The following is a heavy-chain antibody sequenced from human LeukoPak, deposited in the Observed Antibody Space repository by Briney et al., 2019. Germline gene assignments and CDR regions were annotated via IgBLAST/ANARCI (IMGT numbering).Heavy chain of an antibody. CDR2: INPNSGGT. V-gene: IGHV1-2*02. CDR3: ARGRYYYDSSGKGDFDY. Sequence: ASVKVSCKASGYTFTGYYMHWVRQAPGQGLEWMGWINPNSGGTNYAQKFQGRVTMTRDTSISTAYMELSRLRSDDTAVYYCARGRYYYDSSGKGDFDYWGQGTLVTVSS. D-gene: IGHD3-22*01. CDR1: GYTFTGYY. J-gene: IGHJ4*02.